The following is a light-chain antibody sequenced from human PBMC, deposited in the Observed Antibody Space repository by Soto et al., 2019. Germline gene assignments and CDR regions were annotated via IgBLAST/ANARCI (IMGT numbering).Light chain of an antibody. CDR3: QQYDNWPRT. CDR2: GAS. J-gene: IGKJ1*01. Sequence: ELVMTQSPGTVSVSPGERATLSCRASQSVSSNLAWYQQKPGQAPRLLIFGASTRATGIPARFSGSGSGTAFTLTITSLQSEDFAVYYCQQYDNWPRTFGQGTKVELK. CDR1: QSVSSN. V-gene: IGKV3-15*01.